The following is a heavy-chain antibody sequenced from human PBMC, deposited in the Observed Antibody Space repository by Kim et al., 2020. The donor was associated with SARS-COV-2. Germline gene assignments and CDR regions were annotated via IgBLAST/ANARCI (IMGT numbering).Heavy chain of an antibody. CDR2: IIPIFGTA. D-gene: IGHD5-18*01. CDR3: ARGVALWGDTAPNFDY. V-gene: IGHV1-69*13. CDR1: GGTFSSYA. Sequence: SVKVSCKASGGTFSSYAISWVRQAPGQGLEWMGGIIPIFGTANYAQKFQGRVTITADESTSTAYMELSSLRSEDTAVYYCARGVALWGDTAPNFDYWGQGTLVTVSS. J-gene: IGHJ4*02.